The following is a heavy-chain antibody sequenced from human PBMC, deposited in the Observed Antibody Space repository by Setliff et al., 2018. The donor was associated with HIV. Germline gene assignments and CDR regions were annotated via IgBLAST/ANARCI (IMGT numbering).Heavy chain of an antibody. CDR2: MNPNIGKT. Sequence: ASVKVSCKASGYTFISYDINWVRQATGQGLEWMGWMNPNIGKTAYAQKFQGRVTMTRNTSISTAYMELSSLRSDDTAVYYCARGRLSWSPDFWGQGTLVTVSS. CDR1: GYTFISYD. CDR3: ARGRLSWSPDF. J-gene: IGHJ4*02. V-gene: IGHV1-8*02.